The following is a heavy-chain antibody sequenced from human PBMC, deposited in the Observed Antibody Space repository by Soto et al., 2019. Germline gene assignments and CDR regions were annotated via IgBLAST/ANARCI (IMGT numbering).Heavy chain of an antibody. V-gene: IGHV3-23*01. CDR3: PKDALVGGGISAFDY. D-gene: IGHD2-15*01. CDR2: ISRSGDTS. J-gene: IGHJ4*02. CDR1: GFTFNNYV. Sequence: SLRLAYAASGFTFNNYVVTGVLPARGKGLEWVSAISRSGDTSYYGDSAKGRFTISRDNSKSRLYLEMSSLRAEDTALYYCPKDALVGGGISAFDYWGQGMLVPVSS.